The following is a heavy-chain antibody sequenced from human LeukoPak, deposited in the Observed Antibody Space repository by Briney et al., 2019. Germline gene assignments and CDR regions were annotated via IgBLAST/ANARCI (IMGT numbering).Heavy chain of an antibody. J-gene: IGHJ4*02. CDR2: TYYSGST. D-gene: IGHD1-1*01. V-gene: IGHV4-59*01. Sequence: SETLSLTCTVSGGSISSYYWSWIRQPPGKGLEWIGYTYYSGSTNYNPSLKSRVTISVDTSKNQFSLKLSSVTAADTAVYYCARVAADSWNDFDYWGQGTLVTVSS. CDR1: GGSISSYY. CDR3: ARVAADSWNDFDY.